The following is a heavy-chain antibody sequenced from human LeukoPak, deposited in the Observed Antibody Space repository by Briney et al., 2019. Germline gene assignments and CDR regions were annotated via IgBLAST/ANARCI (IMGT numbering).Heavy chain of an antibody. D-gene: IGHD2-2*01. CDR1: GGSISSGSYY. Sequence: PSQTLSLTCTVSGGSISSGSYYWSWIRQPAGKGLEWIGRIYTSGSTNYNPSLKSRVTISVDTSKNQFSLKLSSVTAADTAVYYCAGHQGSSTSWYYYYYYMDVWGKGTTVTVSS. V-gene: IGHV4-61*02. CDR3: AGHQGSSTSWYYYYYYMDV. J-gene: IGHJ6*03. CDR2: IYTSGST.